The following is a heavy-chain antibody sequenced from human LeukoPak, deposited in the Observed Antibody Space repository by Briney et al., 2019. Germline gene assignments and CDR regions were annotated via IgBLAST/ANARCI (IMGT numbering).Heavy chain of an antibody. CDR1: GYTFTGYY. V-gene: IGHV1-2*02. J-gene: IGHJ4*02. CDR2: INPNSGGT. CDR3: ARSAGFSHFDY. Sequence: GASVKVSCKASGYTFTGYYMHWVRQAPGQGLEWMGWINPNSGGTNYAQKFQDRVTMTRDTSISAAYMVLSRLRSDDTAVYYCARSAGFSHFDYWGQGTLVTVSS. D-gene: IGHD3-9*01.